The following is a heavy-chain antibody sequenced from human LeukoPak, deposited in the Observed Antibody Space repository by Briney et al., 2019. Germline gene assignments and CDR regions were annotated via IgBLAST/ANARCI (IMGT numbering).Heavy chain of an antibody. CDR2: ISAYNGNT. CDR1: GYTFTSYG. CDR3: ARGPPGVVPAAILDY. D-gene: IGHD2-2*01. J-gene: IGHJ4*02. Sequence: ASVKVSCKASGYTFTSYGISWVRQAPGQGLEWMGWISAYNGNTNYAQKLQGRVTMTTDTSTSTAYMELRSLRSDDTAVYYCARGPPGVVPAAILDYWGQGTLVTVSS. V-gene: IGHV1-18*01.